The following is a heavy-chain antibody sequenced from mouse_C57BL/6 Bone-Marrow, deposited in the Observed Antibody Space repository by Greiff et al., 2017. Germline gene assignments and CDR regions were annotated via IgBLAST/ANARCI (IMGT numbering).Heavy chain of an antibody. CDR2: IHPSDGST. V-gene: IGHV1-85*01. J-gene: IGHJ3*01. CDR1: GYTFTSYG. CDR3: KSDYDRAY. D-gene: IGHD2-4*01. Sequence: QVQLQQPGPELVKPGASVKLSCKASGYTFTSYGMNWVKQRPGQGLEWIGWIHPSDGSTKYNEKFKGKATLTVDTSSSTAYMELHSLASEDSGVYFCKSDYDRAYWGQGTLVTVSA.